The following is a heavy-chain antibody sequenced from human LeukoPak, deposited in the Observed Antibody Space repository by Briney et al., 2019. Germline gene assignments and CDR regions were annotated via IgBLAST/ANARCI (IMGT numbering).Heavy chain of an antibody. V-gene: IGHV3-30-3*01. J-gene: IGHJ6*02. CDR3: ARDRNIVLMVYAIRNYYYGMDV. Sequence: PGGSLRLSCAVSGFTFSSYAMHWVRQAPGKGLEWVAVISYDGSNKYYADSVKGRFTISRDNSKNTLYLQMNSLRAEDTAVYYCARDRNIVLMVYAIRNYYYGMDVWGQGTTVTVSS. D-gene: IGHD2-8*01. CDR2: ISYDGSNK. CDR1: GFTFSSYA.